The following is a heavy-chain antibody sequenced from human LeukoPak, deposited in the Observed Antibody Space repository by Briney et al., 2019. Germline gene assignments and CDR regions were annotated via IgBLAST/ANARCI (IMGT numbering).Heavy chain of an antibody. CDR3: ARTPQSYDILTGYRLYYFDY. CDR1: GGSISSSSYY. Sequence: SETLSPTCTVSGGSISSSSYYWGWIRQTPGKGLEWIGSIYYSGSTYYNPSLKSRVTISVDTSKNQFSLKLSSVTAADTAVYYCARTPQSYDILTGYRLYYFDYWGQGTLVTVSS. V-gene: IGHV4-39*01. D-gene: IGHD3-9*01. J-gene: IGHJ4*02. CDR2: IYYSGST.